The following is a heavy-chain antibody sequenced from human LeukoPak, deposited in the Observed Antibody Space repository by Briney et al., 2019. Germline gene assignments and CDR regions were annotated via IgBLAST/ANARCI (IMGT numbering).Heavy chain of an antibody. D-gene: IGHD2-15*01. V-gene: IGHV3-48*01. CDR1: GFTFSSYS. J-gene: IGHJ4*02. Sequence: PGGSLRLSCAASGFTFSSYSMNWVRQAPGKGLEWVSYISSSSSTIYYADSVKGRFTISRDNSKNTLYLQMNSLRAEDTAVYYCAKLPSGSRVNYFDYWGQGTLVTVSS. CDR3: AKLPSGSRVNYFDY. CDR2: ISSSSSTI.